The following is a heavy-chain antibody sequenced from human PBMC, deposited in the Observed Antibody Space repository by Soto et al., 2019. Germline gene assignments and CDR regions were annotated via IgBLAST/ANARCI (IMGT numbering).Heavy chain of an antibody. Sequence: EVQLVETGGGLIQPGGSLRLSCAASGFTVSSNYMSWVRQAPGKGLEWVSVIYSGGSTYYADSVKGRFTISRDNSKNTLYLQMNSLRAEDTAVYYCARDRIARYCSSTSCQNNYYYYYGMDVWGQGTTVTVSS. CDR1: GFTVSSNY. V-gene: IGHV3-53*02. D-gene: IGHD2-2*01. CDR3: ARDRIARYCSSTSCQNNYYYYYGMDV. CDR2: IYSGGST. J-gene: IGHJ6*02.